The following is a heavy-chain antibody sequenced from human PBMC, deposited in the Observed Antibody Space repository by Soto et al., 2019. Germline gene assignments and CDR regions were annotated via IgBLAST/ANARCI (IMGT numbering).Heavy chain of an antibody. Sequence: QVQLVESGGGVVQPGRSLRLSCAASGFTFSSYAMHWVRQAPGKGLEWVAVISYDGSNKYYADSVKGRFTISRDNSKNTLYLQMNSLRAEDTAVYYCARDGEGGHNGSGKSLYYYYGMDVWGQGTTVTVSS. CDR1: GFTFSSYA. V-gene: IGHV3-30-3*01. CDR3: ARDGEGGHNGSGKSLYYYYGMDV. J-gene: IGHJ6*02. CDR2: ISYDGSNK. D-gene: IGHD3-10*01.